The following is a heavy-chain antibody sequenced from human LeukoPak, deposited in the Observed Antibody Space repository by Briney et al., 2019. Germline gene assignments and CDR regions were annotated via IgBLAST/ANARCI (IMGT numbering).Heavy chain of an antibody. Sequence: GGSLRLSCAASGFTFSNHWMSWVRQAPGKGLEWVANIKEDGSEKYYVDSVKGRFTISRDNAKNSLYLQMNSLRVEDTAVYYCARSGLRYFALWGQGALVTVSS. CDR2: IKEDGSEK. V-gene: IGHV3-7*04. CDR1: GFTFSNHW. D-gene: IGHD3-16*01. CDR3: ARSGLRYFAL. J-gene: IGHJ5*02.